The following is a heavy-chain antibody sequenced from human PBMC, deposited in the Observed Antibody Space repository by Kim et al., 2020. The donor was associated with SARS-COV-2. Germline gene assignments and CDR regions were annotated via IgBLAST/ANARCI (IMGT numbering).Heavy chain of an antibody. Sequence: SETLSLTCAVYGGSFSGYYWSWIRQPPGKGLEWIGEINHSGSTNYNPSLKSRVTISVDTSKNQFSLKLSSVTAADTAVYYCARGRVLRFSARSGYYFDYWGQGTLVTVSS. J-gene: IGHJ4*02. D-gene: IGHD3-3*01. V-gene: IGHV4-34*01. CDR2: INHSGST. CDR1: GGSFSGYY. CDR3: ARGRVLRFSARSGYYFDY.